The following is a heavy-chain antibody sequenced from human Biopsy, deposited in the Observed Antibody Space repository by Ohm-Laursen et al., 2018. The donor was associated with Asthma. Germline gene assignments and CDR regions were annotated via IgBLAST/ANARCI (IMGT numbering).Heavy chain of an antibody. CDR3: AKEPRSYGDNVAGMGV. CDR1: GFTFSDYC. CDR2: INHGGSAK. Sequence: SLRLSCAASGFTFSDYCMSWVRQAPGQGLEWVANINHGGSAKNHADSMKGRYTISRDNAKNLLFLQMNSLRAEDTAVYYCAKEPRSYGDNVAGMGVWGQGTPVNVSS. J-gene: IGHJ6*02. D-gene: IGHD4-17*01. V-gene: IGHV3-7*01.